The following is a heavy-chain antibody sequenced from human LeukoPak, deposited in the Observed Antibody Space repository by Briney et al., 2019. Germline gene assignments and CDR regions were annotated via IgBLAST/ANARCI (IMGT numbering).Heavy chain of an antibody. D-gene: IGHD6-19*01. V-gene: IGHV4-61*01. CDR2: IYYSGST. Sequence: PSETLSLTCTVSGGSISSSSYYWSWIRQPPGKGLEWIGYIYYSGSTNYNPSLKSRVTISVDTSKNQFSLKLSSVTAADTAVYYCARGDVAGPSYYYYYYMDVWGKGTTVTVSS. J-gene: IGHJ6*03. CDR1: GGSISSSSYY. CDR3: ARGDVAGPSYYYYYYMDV.